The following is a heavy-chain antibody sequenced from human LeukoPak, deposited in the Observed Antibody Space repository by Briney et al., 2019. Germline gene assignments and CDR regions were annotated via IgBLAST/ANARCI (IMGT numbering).Heavy chain of an antibody. Sequence: ASVKVSCKASGYTFTSYDINWVRQATGQGLEWMGWMNPNSGNTGYAQKFQGRVAITRNTSISTAYMELSSLRSEDTAVYYCATWDISGAYRAFHIWGQGTVVTVSS. CDR1: GYTFTSYD. J-gene: IGHJ3*02. V-gene: IGHV1-8*03. D-gene: IGHD1-26*01. CDR3: ATWDISGAYRAFHI. CDR2: MNPNSGNT.